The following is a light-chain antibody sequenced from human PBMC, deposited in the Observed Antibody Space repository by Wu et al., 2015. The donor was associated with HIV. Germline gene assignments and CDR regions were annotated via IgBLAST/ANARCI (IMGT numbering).Light chain of an antibody. CDR1: QSVSSK. CDR3: QQYYDWPPVT. V-gene: IGKV3-15*01. CDR2: DAS. J-gene: IGKJ4*01. Sequence: IVMTQSPATLSLSPGGRATLSCRASQSVSSKFAWYQQKPGQAPRLLIYDASTRAPGIPARFSGSGSGTEFTLTINNIQSEDFAVYFCQQYYDWPPVTFGGGTKVEI.